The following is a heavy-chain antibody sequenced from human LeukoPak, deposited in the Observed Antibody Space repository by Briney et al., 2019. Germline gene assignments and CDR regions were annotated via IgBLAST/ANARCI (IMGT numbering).Heavy chain of an antibody. Sequence: SETLSLTCAVYGGSFSGYYWSWIRQPPGKGLEWIGEINHSGSTNSNPCLKSRVTISVDTSKNQFSLKLSSVTAADTAVYCCARLARYYDFWSGYSNRYYYYYMDVWGKGTTVTVSS. CDR1: GGSFSGYY. D-gene: IGHD3-3*01. V-gene: IGHV4-34*01. J-gene: IGHJ6*03. CDR2: INHSGST. CDR3: ARLARYYDFWSGYSNRYYYYYMDV.